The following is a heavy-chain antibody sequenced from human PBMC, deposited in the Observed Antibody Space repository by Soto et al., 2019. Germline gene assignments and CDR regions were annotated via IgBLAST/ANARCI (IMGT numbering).Heavy chain of an antibody. D-gene: IGHD1-1*01. CDR1: GGTFSSYA. CDR3: ARDLDVSLGSDC. J-gene: IGHJ4*02. Sequence: ASVKVSCEASGGTFSSYAISWVRQAPGQGLEWMGWINPNSGGTNYAQKFQGRVTMTRDTSISTAYMELSRLRSDDTAVYYCARDLDVSLGSDCCGQGTLGTVSS. CDR2: INPNSGGT. V-gene: IGHV1-2*02.